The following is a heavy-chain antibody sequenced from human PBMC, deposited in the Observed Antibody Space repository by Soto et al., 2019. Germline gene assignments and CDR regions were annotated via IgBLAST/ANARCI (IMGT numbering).Heavy chain of an antibody. V-gene: IGHV1-69*13. J-gene: IGHJ6*02. CDR2: IIPIFGTA. CDR1: GGTFSSYA. Sequence: SVKVSCKASGGTFSSYAISWVRQAPGQGLEWMGGIIPIFGTANYAQKFQGRVTITADESTSTAYMELSSLRSEDTAVYYCARGVLTGTTSYYGMDVWGQGTTVTVSS. D-gene: IGHD1-7*01. CDR3: ARGVLTGTTSYYGMDV.